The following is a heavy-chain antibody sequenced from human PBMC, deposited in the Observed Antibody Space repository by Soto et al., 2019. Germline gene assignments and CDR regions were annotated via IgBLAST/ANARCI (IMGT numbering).Heavy chain of an antibody. V-gene: IGHV4-59*12. D-gene: IGHD6-13*01. CDR3: ARDHVEQLVLDY. CDR2: IYYSGST. CDR1: GGSTSSYY. J-gene: IGHJ4*02. Sequence: PSETLSLTCTAPGGSTSSYYWRWIRQPPGKGLEWIVYIYYSGSTNYHPSVKGRFTISRDTSKNTLYLQMSSLRAEDTAVYYCARDHVEQLVLDYWGQGTLVTVSS.